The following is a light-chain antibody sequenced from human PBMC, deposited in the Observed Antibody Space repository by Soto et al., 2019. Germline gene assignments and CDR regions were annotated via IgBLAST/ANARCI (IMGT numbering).Light chain of an antibody. CDR1: SSNIGSNT. CDR2: SHN. V-gene: IGLV1-44*01. J-gene: IGLJ2*01. Sequence: QSVLTQPPSASGTPVQRVTISCSGSSSNIGSNTVNWYQQLPGTAPKLLIYSHNQRPSGVPDRFSGSKSGTSASLAISGLQSEDEADYYCATCDDSLNGVVFGGGTKLTVL. CDR3: ATCDDSLNGVV.